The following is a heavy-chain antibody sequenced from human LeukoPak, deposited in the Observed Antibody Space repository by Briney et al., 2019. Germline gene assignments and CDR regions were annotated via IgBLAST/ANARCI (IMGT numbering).Heavy chain of an antibody. CDR3: ARGLVEYVGPTDAFDI. Sequence: SETLSLTCAVYGGSFSGYYWSWIRQPPGKGLEWIGEINHSGSTNYNPSLKSRVTISVDTSKNQFSLKLSSVTAADTAVYYCARGLVEYVGPTDAFDIWGQGTMVTVSS. CDR1: GGSFSGYY. J-gene: IGHJ3*02. V-gene: IGHV4-34*01. D-gene: IGHD2-8*02. CDR2: INHSGST.